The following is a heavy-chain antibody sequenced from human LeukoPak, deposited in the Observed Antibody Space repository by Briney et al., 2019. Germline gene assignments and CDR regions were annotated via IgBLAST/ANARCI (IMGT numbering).Heavy chain of an antibody. V-gene: IGHV3-23*01. D-gene: IGHD6-13*01. Sequence: PGGSLRLSCAASGFTFSSYAMSWVRPAPGKGLEWVSAISGSGGSTYYADSVKGRFTISRDNSKNTLYLQMNSLRAEDTAVYYCAKQQLVQNYFDYWGQGTLVTVSS. J-gene: IGHJ4*02. CDR2: ISGSGGST. CDR3: AKQQLVQNYFDY. CDR1: GFTFSSYA.